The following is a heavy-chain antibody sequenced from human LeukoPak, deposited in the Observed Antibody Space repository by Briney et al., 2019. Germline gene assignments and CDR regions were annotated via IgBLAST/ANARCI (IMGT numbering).Heavy chain of an antibody. J-gene: IGHJ4*02. CDR2: IKQDGSAK. CDR3: ARGGWSLDY. Sequence: GGSLRLSCEAYGFTLGDHWMTWVRQAPGKGLEWVAYIKQDGSAKAYVDSVKGRFTISRDNSKNLLYLQMNSLRAEDTAVYYCARGGWSLDYWGQGTLVTVSS. V-gene: IGHV3-7*04. CDR1: GFTLGDHW. D-gene: IGHD6-19*01.